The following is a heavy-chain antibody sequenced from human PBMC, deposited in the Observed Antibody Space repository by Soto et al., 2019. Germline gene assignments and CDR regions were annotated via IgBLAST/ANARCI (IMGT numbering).Heavy chain of an antibody. CDR1: GYTLTELS. V-gene: IGHV1-24*01. D-gene: IGHD3-3*01. J-gene: IGHJ5*02. Sequence: ASVKVSCKVSGYTLTELSMHWVRQAPGKGLEWMGGFDPEDGETIYAQKFQGRVTMTEDTSTDTAYMELSSLRSEDTAVYYCATDRARIKIFGVVKSFDPWGQGTLVTVSS. CDR2: FDPEDGET. CDR3: ATDRARIKIFGVVKSFDP.